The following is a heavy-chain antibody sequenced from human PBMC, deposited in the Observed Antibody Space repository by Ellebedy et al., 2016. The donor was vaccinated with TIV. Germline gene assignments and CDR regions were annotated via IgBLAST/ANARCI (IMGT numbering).Heavy chain of an antibody. CDR1: GDSVSSNSAA. CDR2: TYYRSKWNN. V-gene: IGHV6-1*01. D-gene: IGHD3-10*01. Sequence: SQTLSLTCVISGDSVSSNSAAWTWIRQSPSRGLEWLGRTYYRSKWNNDYAVSLKSRITINPDTSKNLFSLQLNSVTPEDTAVYYCARGWFGSGMGVWGQGTTVTVSS. CDR3: ARGWFGSGMGV. J-gene: IGHJ6*02.